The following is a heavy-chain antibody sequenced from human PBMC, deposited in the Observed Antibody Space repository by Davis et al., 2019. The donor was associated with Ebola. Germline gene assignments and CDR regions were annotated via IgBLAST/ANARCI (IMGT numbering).Heavy chain of an antibody. CDR1: GFTFSNYA. CDR2: ITANGANT. Sequence: PGGSLRLSCAASGFTFSNYALAWVRQAPAKGLDWVATITANGANTYYADSVQGRFIISRDNSKNTVYLQMNSLRGEDTATYYCAKGEGVPVFGVDFPVGLDVWGQGTTVTVSS. D-gene: IGHD3-3*01. J-gene: IGHJ6*02. V-gene: IGHV3-23*01. CDR3: AKGEGVPVFGVDFPVGLDV.